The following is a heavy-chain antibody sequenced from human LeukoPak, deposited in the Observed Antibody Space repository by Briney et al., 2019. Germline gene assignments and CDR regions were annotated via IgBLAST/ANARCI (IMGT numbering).Heavy chain of an antibody. D-gene: IGHD3-22*01. J-gene: IGHJ4*02. CDR1: GYTFTSYD. CDR2: MNPNSGNT. Sequence: ASVKVSCKASGYTFTSYDINWVRQATGQGLEWMGWMNPNSGNTGYAQKFQGRVTMTRNTSISTAYMELSSLRSEDTAVYYCARGYDSSGYYDYWGRGTLVTVSS. V-gene: IGHV1-8*01. CDR3: ARGYDSSGYYDY.